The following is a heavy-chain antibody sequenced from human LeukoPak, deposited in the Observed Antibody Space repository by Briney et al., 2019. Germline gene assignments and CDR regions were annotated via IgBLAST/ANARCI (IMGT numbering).Heavy chain of an antibody. CDR3: ARESPPYQLPIYFDY. CDR2: IYYSGST. V-gene: IGHV4-30-4*08. D-gene: IGHD2-2*01. J-gene: IGHJ4*02. Sequence: SQTLSLTCTVSGGSISSGDYYWSWIRQPPGKGLEWIGYIYYSGSTYYNPSLKSRVTISVDTSKNQFSLKLSSVTAADTAVYYCARESPPYQLPIYFDYWGQGTLVTVSS. CDR1: GGSISSGDYY.